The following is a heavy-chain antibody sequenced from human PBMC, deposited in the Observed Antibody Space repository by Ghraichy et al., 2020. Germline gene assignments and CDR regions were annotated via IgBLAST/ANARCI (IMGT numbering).Heavy chain of an antibody. Sequence: GGSLRLSCAASGFTFSSYAMSWVRQAPGKGLEWVSAISGSGGSTYYADSVKGRFTISRDNSKNTLYLQMNSLRAEDTAVYYCAKDLGAAALTYNYYYYGMDVWGQGTTVTVSS. J-gene: IGHJ6*02. V-gene: IGHV3-23*01. CDR3: AKDLGAAALTYNYYYYGMDV. D-gene: IGHD6-13*01. CDR1: GFTFSSYA. CDR2: ISGSGGST.